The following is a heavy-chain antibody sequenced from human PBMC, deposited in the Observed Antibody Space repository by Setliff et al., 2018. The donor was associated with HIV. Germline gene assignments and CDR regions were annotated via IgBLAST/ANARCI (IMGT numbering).Heavy chain of an antibody. D-gene: IGHD6-6*01. CDR3: ARAWAMQQLVPAY. J-gene: IGHJ4*02. V-gene: IGHV3-30*04. Sequence: GGSLRLSCAASGFTFSGYNLNWVRQAPGKGLESVSFISYDGGSKYYADSVKGRFTISRDNSKNTLYLQMNSLRVEDTAIYYCARAWAMQQLVPAYWGQGTLVTVSS. CDR2: ISYDGGSK. CDR1: GFTFSGYN.